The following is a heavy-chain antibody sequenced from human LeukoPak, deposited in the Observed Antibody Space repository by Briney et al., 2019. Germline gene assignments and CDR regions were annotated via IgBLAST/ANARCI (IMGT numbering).Heavy chain of an antibody. Sequence: PSETLSLTCAVSGYSISSGYYWGWIRQPPRKGLEWIGSIYHSGSTYYNPTLKSRVTMSVDTSKNQFSLKLSSVTAADTAVYYCARHVAYGGDCRLWGQGTLVTVSS. J-gene: IGHJ4*02. D-gene: IGHD2-21*01. V-gene: IGHV4-38-2*01. CDR2: IYHSGST. CDR1: GYSISSGYY. CDR3: ARHVAYGGDCRL.